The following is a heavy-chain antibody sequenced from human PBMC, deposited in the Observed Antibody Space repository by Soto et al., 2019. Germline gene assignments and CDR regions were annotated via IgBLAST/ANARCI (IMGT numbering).Heavy chain of an antibody. Sequence: QVXLQESGPRLVKPSETLSLTCSVSGGSISSYYWSWIRQPPGKGLEWIGYIYYTGSTNYNPSLKSRVTISVDTTKNQCSLNLSSLTAADTAVYYCARDGEVASNLHWVDLWGQGTLVTVSS. J-gene: IGHJ5*02. CDR2: IYYTGST. D-gene: IGHD5-12*01. CDR1: GGSISSYY. CDR3: ARDGEVASNLHWVDL. V-gene: IGHV4-59*01.